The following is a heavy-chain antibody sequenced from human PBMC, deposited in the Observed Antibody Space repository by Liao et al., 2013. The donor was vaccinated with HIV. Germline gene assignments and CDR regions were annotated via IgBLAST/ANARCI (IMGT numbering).Heavy chain of an antibody. CDR1: GGSISSGRYY. D-gene: IGHD1-26*01. J-gene: IGHJ4*02. Sequence: QLQLHESGPGLVKPPETLSLTCTVSGGSISSGRYYWSCIRQPAGKGLEWIGRIYTSGSTNYNPSLKSRVTISVDTSKNQFSLKLSSVTAADTAVYYCASSIVGENYFDYWGQGTLVTVSS. CDR3: ASSIVGENYFDY. CDR2: IYTSGST. V-gene: IGHV4-61*02.